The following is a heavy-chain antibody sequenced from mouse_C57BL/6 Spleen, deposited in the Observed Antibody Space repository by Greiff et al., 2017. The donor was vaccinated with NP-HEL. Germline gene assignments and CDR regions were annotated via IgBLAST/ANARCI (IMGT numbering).Heavy chain of an antibody. CDR2: ISYDGSN. J-gene: IGHJ3*01. CDR3: AVNWDAWFAY. V-gene: IGHV3-6*01. D-gene: IGHD4-1*01. Sequence: DVKLQESGPGLVKPSQSLSLTCSVTGYSITSGYYWNWIRQFPGNKLEWMGYISYDGSNNYNPSLKNRISITRDTSKNQFFLKLNSVTTEDTATYYCAVNWDAWFAYWGQGTLVTVSA. CDR1: GYSITSGYY.